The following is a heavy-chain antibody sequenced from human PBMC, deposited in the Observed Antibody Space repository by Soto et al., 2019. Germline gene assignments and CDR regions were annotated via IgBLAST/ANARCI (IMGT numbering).Heavy chain of an antibody. Sequence: SETLSLTCSVSGGSISSADYFWTWIRQSPGKGLEWMGYIFHSGTTYYSPSLKSRVTISVDKSKNQFSLKLSSVTAADTAIYYCASRIETRPYWGPGTLVTVSS. J-gene: IGHJ4*02. CDR2: IFHSGTT. CDR3: ASRIETRPY. D-gene: IGHD6-6*01. V-gene: IGHV4-30-4*01. CDR1: GGSISSADYF.